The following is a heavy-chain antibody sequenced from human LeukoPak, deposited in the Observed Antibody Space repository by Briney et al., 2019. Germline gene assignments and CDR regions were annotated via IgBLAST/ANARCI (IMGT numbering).Heavy chain of an antibody. J-gene: IGHJ4*02. CDR3: AKDRFYYGSSTKGY. CDR2: IRYDGSNK. Sequence: GGFLRLSCAASGFTFSSYGMHWVLQAPGKGLEWVAFIRYDGSNKYYADPVKGRFTISRDNSKNTLYLQMNSLRAEDTAVYYCAKDRFYYGSSTKGYWGQGTLVTVSS. D-gene: IGHD3-10*01. V-gene: IGHV3-30*02. CDR1: GFTFSSYG.